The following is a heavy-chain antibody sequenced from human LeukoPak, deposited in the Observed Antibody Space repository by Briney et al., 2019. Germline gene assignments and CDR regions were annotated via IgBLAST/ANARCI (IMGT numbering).Heavy chain of an antibody. CDR3: ERDDSSGWYGEDY. V-gene: IGHV3-7*01. D-gene: IGHD6-19*01. Sequence: GGSLRLSCAASGFTFSSYWMSWVRQAPGKGLEWVANIKQDGSEKYYVDSVKGRFTISRDNAKNSLYLQMNSLRAEDTAVYYCERDDSSGWYGEDYWGQGTLVTVSS. J-gene: IGHJ4*02. CDR1: GFTFSSYW. CDR2: IKQDGSEK.